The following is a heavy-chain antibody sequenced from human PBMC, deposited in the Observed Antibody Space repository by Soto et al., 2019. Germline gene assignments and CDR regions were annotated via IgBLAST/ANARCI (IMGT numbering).Heavy chain of an antibody. CDR1: GFTFSSYA. CDR2: VSGSGGNT. V-gene: IGHV3-23*01. J-gene: IGHJ4*02. CDR3: AKHYDSSGYTVPYYLDY. Sequence: PVGSLRLSCAASGFTFSSYAMSWVRQAPGKGLEWVSTVSGSGGNTYYADSVRGRFTISRDNSKNTLYLQMNTLGAEDTALYYCAKHYDSSGYTVPYYLDYWGQGTLVTVSS. D-gene: IGHD3-22*01.